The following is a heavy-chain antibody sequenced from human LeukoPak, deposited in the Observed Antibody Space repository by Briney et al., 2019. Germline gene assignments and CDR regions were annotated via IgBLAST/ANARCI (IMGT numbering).Heavy chain of an antibody. CDR2: IFYSGST. CDR1: GDSISSSSYY. V-gene: IGHV4-39*01. CDR3: ARSDKAAAGPFDY. J-gene: IGHJ4*02. Sequence: PSETLPLTCTVSGDSISSSSYYWGWIRQTAVKGLEWMGTIFYSGSTYYNPSLKSRVTMSVDTSKNQFSLTLSSVTAADTAVYYCARSDKAAAGPFDYWGQGTLVTVSS. D-gene: IGHD6-13*01.